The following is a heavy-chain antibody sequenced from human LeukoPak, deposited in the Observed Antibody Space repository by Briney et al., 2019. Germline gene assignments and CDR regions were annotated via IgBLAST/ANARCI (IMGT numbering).Heavy chain of an antibody. CDR2: INSRSSSI. CDR1: GFTFSSYS. D-gene: IGHD1-14*01. CDR3: AREPNFDDHAFDY. V-gene: IGHV3-48*01. J-gene: IGHJ4*02. Sequence: LTGGSLRLSCAASGFTFSSYSMNWVRQAPGKGLEWVSHINSRSSSIDYAGSVKGRFTISRDNAKNSLYLQINSLRAEDTAIYYCAREPNFDDHAFDYWGQGTLVTVSS.